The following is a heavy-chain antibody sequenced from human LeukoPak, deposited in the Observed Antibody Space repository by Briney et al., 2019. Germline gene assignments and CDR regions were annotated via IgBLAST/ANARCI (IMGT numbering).Heavy chain of an antibody. D-gene: IGHD3-3*01. CDR2: IYTSGST. Sequence: SETLSLTCTVSGGSISSYYWSWIRQPAGKGLEWIGRIYTSGSTNYNPSLKSRVTMSVDTSKNQFSLKLSSVTAADTAVYYCARDTNHYDFWSVLEVKSYYYYYMDVWGKGTTVTVSS. V-gene: IGHV4-4*07. J-gene: IGHJ6*03. CDR1: GGSISSYY. CDR3: ARDTNHYDFWSVLEVKSYYYYYMDV.